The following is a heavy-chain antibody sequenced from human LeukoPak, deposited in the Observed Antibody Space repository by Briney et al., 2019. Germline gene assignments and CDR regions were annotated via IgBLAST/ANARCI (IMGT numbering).Heavy chain of an antibody. CDR1: GYTFTSYA. Sequence: ASVKVSCKASGYTFTSYAMHWVRQATGQRLEWMGRINAGNGNTEYSQKFQGRVTITRDTSASTAYMELSSLRSEDTAVYYCARVWSPLSGMDVWGQGTTVTVSS. CDR3: ARVWSPLSGMDV. D-gene: IGHD2-8*02. CDR2: INAGNGNT. J-gene: IGHJ6*02. V-gene: IGHV1-3*01.